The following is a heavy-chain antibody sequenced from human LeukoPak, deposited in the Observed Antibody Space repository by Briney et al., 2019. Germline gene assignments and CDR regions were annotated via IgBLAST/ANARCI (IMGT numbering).Heavy chain of an antibody. CDR1: RFTFSNFN. CDR2: ITSDGGSI. Sequence: PGGSLRLSCSASRFTFSNFNMHWVRQAPGKGVQFGSGITSDGGSIDYADSVRGSFTISKDNYKNTLYLQMNSLRAEDTAVYYCAKLDYYDSHWGQGTLVTVSS. CDR3: AKLDYYDSH. V-gene: IGHV3-64*04. D-gene: IGHD3-22*01. J-gene: IGHJ4*02.